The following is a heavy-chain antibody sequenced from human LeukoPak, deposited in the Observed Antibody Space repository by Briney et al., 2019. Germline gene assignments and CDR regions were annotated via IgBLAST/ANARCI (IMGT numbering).Heavy chain of an antibody. J-gene: IGHJ4*02. CDR1: GGTFSSYA. CDR3: ARAPVGYSSSLNYFDY. V-gene: IGHV1-69*05. CDR2: IIPIFGTA. Sequence: SVKVSCKASGGTFSSYAISWVRQAPGQGLEWMGGIIPIFGTANYAQKFQGRVTMTRDTSTSTVYMELSSLRSEDTAVYYCARAPVGYSSSLNYFDYWGQGTLVTVSS. D-gene: IGHD6-13*01.